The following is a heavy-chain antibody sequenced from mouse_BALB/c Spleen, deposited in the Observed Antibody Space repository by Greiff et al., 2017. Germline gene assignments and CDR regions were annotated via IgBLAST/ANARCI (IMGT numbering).Heavy chain of an antibody. D-gene: IGHD2-1*01. V-gene: IGHV1-87*01. CDR3: ARTDYGNYWFAY. Sequence: QVQLKESGAELARPGASVKLSCKASGYTFTSYWMQWVKQRPGQGLEWIGAIYPGDGDTRYTQKFKGKATLTADKSSSTAYMQLSSLASEDSAVYYCARTDYGNYWFAYWGQGTLVTVSA. CDR2: IYPGDGDT. CDR1: GYTFTSYW. J-gene: IGHJ3*01.